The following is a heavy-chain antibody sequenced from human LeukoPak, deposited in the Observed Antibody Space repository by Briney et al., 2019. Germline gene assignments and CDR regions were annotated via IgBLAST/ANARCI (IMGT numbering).Heavy chain of an antibody. J-gene: IGHJ3*02. Sequence: GGSLRLSCAASGFTFSGSAMHWVRQASGKGLEWVGRIRSKANSYATAYAASVKGRFTISGDDSKNTAYLQMDSLKTEDTAVYYCTIGVGAFDIWGQGTMVTVSS. CDR3: TIGVGAFDI. CDR1: GFTFSGSA. D-gene: IGHD3-10*01. CDR2: IRSKANSYAT. V-gene: IGHV3-73*01.